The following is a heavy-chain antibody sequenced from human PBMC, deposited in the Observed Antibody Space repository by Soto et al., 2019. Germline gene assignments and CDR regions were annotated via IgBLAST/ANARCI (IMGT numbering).Heavy chain of an antibody. CDR3: ARAILRSGPFDY. CDR2: INGYNGDT. D-gene: IGHD2-15*01. Sequence: QVQLVQSGAEVKKPGASVKVSCKTSGYTFNTYGITWVRQAPRQGLEWMGWINGYNGDTNYAQEFQGRVTMTTDTATTTPYMELRSLRSDDTAVYYCARAILRSGPFDYWGQGTLVTVSS. J-gene: IGHJ4*02. V-gene: IGHV1-18*01. CDR1: GYTFNTYG.